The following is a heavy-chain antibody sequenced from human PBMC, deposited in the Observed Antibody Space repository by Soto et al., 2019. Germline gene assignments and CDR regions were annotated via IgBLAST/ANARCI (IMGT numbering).Heavy chain of an antibody. CDR3: ARGYQGAAAGTIDYYYYYGMDV. D-gene: IGHD6-13*01. CDR2: ISSSGSTI. CDR1: GFTFSDYY. V-gene: IGHV3-11*01. J-gene: IGHJ6*02. Sequence: PGGSLRLSCAASGFTFSDYYMSWIRQAPGKGLEWVSYISSSGSTIYYADSVKGRFTISRDNAKNSLYLQMNSLRAEDTAVYYCARGYQGAAAGTIDYYYYYGMDVWGQGTTVTVS.